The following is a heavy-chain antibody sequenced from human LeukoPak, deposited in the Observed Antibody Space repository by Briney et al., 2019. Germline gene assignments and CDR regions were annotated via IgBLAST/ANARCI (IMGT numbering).Heavy chain of an antibody. V-gene: IGHV3-30-3*01. CDR2: ISYDGSNK. J-gene: IGHJ4*02. CDR1: GFTFSSYA. CDR3: ARGAYRISWPGIDY. D-gene: IGHD3-16*02. Sequence: GGTLRLSCAASGFTFSSYAMHWVRQAPGKGLEWVAVISYDGSNKYYAASVKGRFTISRDNSKNTLYLQMNSLRAEDTAVYYCARGAYRISWPGIDYWGQGTLVTVSS.